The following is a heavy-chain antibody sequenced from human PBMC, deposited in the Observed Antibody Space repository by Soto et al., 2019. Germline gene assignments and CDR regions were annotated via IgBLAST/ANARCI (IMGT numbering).Heavy chain of an antibody. J-gene: IGHJ4*02. CDR2: IYWDDSK. CDR3: AHAYGGRSLY. Sequence: QITLKESGPTLVKPTQTLTLTCTFSGFSLTTDRVGVGWIRQPLGEALEWLAVIYWDDSKTYRPSLGSRLTITKDTSTNQVALTMTNMDSLDTATYYCAHAYGGRSLYWGQGTLVTVSS. D-gene: IGHD1-26*01. CDR1: GFSLTTDRVG. V-gene: IGHV2-5*02.